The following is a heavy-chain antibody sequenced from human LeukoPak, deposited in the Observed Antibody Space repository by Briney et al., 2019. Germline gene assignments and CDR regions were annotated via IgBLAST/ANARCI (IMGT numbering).Heavy chain of an antibody. CDR2: ISVSGGST. CDR1: GFIFSTYA. V-gene: IGHV3-23*01. D-gene: IGHD6-13*01. J-gene: IGHJ6*03. CDR3: AKLPYSSSWPYYYYYMDV. Sequence: GGSLRLSCAASGFIFSTYAMSWVRQAPGKGLEWVSVISVSGGSTYYADSVKGRFTISRDNSKNTLYLQMNSLRAEDTAVYYCAKLPYSSSWPYYYYYMDVWGKGTPVTISS.